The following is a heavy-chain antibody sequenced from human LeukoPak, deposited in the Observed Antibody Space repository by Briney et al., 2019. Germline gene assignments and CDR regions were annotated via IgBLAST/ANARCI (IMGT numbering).Heavy chain of an antibody. CDR1: GFTFSSYG. J-gene: IGHJ4*02. Sequence: GGSLRLSCAASGFTFSSYGMHWVRQAPGKGLEWVAVISYDGSNKYYADSVKGRFTISRDNSKNTLYLQMNSLRAEDTAVYHCAKDCSGGSCHWGQGTLVTVSS. CDR3: AKDCSGGSCH. D-gene: IGHD2-15*01. V-gene: IGHV3-30*18. CDR2: ISYDGSNK.